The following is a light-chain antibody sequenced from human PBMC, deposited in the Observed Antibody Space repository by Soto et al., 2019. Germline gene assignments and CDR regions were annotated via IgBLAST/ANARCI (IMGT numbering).Light chain of an antibody. Sequence: IQLTQSPSFLSASIGDRVTITCRASQSISNWLAWYQQKPGKAPKLLIYKASNLESGVPSRFTGSASGTEFTLTISSLQPDDFATYYCEQYNSVSLLTFGGGTKVEI. CDR2: KAS. CDR3: EQYNSVSLLT. CDR1: QSISNW. J-gene: IGKJ4*01. V-gene: IGKV1-5*03.